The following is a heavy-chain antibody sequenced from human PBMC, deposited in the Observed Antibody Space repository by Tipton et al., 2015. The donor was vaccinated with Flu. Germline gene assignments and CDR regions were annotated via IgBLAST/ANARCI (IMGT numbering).Heavy chain of an antibody. V-gene: IGHV4-30-4*01. Sequence: TLSLTCTVSGGSISSGDYYWSWIRQPPGKGLEWIGYIYYSGSTYYNPSLKSRVTISVDTSKNQFSLKLSSVTAADTAVYYCARDLTRSTYYYDRSGYGGFDPWGQGTLVTVSS. J-gene: IGHJ5*02. CDR1: GGSISSGDYY. CDR2: IYYSGST. D-gene: IGHD3-22*01. CDR3: ARDLTRSTYYYDRSGYGGFDP.